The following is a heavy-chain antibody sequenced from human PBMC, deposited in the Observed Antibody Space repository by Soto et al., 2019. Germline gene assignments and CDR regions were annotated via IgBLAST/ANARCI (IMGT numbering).Heavy chain of an antibody. V-gene: IGHV1-46*03. J-gene: IGHJ4*02. CDR3: SRWRASGDY. CDR1: GYIFTNFY. CDR2: INPNGGST. Sequence: QVQLVQPGAEVKKPGASVKFSCKASGYIFTNFYIHWVRQAPGQGLEWIGIINPNGGSTNYAQNFQGRVTRNRDTDTSTVYMDLSSLRYEDTSVYYCSRWRASGDYWGQGNLINVSS.